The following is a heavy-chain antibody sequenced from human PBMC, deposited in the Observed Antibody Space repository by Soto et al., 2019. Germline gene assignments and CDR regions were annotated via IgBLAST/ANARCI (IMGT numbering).Heavy chain of an antibody. J-gene: IGHJ5*02. Sequence: LRLSCAASGFSFSSYWLTWVRQAPGKGLEWVANIKQDAREKYYVASVKGRVTISRDNGKNLLYLQMDSLTADDTAVYYCAGDGVRNGAYNGWLDPWGQGTLVTVSS. CDR3: AGDGVRNGAYNGWLDP. V-gene: IGHV3-7*03. D-gene: IGHD3-16*01. CDR2: IKQDAREK. CDR1: GFSFSSYW.